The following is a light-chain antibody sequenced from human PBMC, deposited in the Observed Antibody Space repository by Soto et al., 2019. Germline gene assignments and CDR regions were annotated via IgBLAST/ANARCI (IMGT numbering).Light chain of an antibody. CDR3: QQRSNWRVT. Sequence: EIVLTQSPATLSLSPGERATLSCRASQSVNIYLAWYQQKPGQAPRLLIYDASNRATGIPARFSGSGSGTDFTLTISRVEPEDIAVYYCQQRSNWRVTFGGGTKVEIK. J-gene: IGKJ4*01. CDR2: DAS. CDR1: QSVNIY. V-gene: IGKV3-11*01.